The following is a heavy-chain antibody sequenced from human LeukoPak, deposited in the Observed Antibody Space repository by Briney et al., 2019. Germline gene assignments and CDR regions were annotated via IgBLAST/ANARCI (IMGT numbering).Heavy chain of an antibody. CDR1: GGSISSHY. D-gene: IGHD5/OR15-5a*01. Sequence: SETLSLTCTVSGGSISSHYWNWIRQPPGKGLEWIGYISYSGTINYNPSLKSRVTISVDTSRNQFSLKLNSVTAADTAVYYCARHLRQETRNYYLDNWGQGTLVTVSS. V-gene: IGHV4-59*08. J-gene: IGHJ4*02. CDR2: ISYSGTI. CDR3: ARHLRQETRNYYLDN.